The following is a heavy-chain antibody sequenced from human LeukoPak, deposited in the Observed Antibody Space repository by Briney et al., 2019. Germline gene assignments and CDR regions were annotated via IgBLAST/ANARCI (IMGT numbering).Heavy chain of an antibody. CDR3: ARDPAYCGVACYSVYQDAFDI. CDR1: GFTFSKYW. J-gene: IGHJ3*02. Sequence: GGSLRLSCTASGFTFSKYWMNWVRLAPGKGLEWASSILSSSSYIYYADSVRGRFTISRDNAKNSLYLQINSLRAEDTAVYYCARDPAYCGVACYSVYQDAFDIWGQGTRVIVSS. D-gene: IGHD2-21*02. V-gene: IGHV3-21*01. CDR2: ILSSSSYI.